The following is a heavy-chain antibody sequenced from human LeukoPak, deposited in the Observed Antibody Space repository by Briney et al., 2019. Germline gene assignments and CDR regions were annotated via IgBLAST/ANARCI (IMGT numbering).Heavy chain of an antibody. CDR3: ARAIVVVNDP. J-gene: IGHJ5*02. CDR2: INHSGST. Sequence: SETLSLTCAVYGGSFSGYYWSWIRQPPGKGLEWIGEINHSGSTNYNPSLKSRATISVDTSKNQFSLKLSSVTAADTAVYYCARAIVVVNDPWGQGTLVTVSS. CDR1: GGSFSGYY. D-gene: IGHD3-22*01. V-gene: IGHV4-34*01.